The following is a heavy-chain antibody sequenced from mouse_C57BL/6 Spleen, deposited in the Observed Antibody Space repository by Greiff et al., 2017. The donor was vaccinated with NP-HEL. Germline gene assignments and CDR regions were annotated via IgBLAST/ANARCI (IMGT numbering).Heavy chain of an antibody. V-gene: IGHV1-76*01. CDR2: IYPGSGNT. CDR1: GYTFTDYY. CDR3: ARGGPFAY. J-gene: IGHJ3*01. Sequence: QVQLQQSGAELVRPGASVKLSCKASGYTFTDYYINWVKQRPGQGLEWIARIYPGSGNTYYNEKFKGKATLTAEKSSSTAYMQLSRLTSEDSAVYFCARGGPFAYWGQGTLVTVSA.